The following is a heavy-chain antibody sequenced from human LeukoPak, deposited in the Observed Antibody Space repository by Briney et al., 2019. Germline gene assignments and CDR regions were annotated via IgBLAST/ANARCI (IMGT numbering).Heavy chain of an antibody. CDR2: INPSGGST. Sequence: ASVKVSCKASGYTFTSYYMHWVRQAPGQGLEWMGIINPSGGSTSYAQKFQGRVTMTRDTSTSTVYMELSSLRSEDTAVYYRALGELSLSRPRVPVYWGQGTLVTVSS. J-gene: IGHJ4*02. V-gene: IGHV1-46*03. CDR1: GYTFTSYY. D-gene: IGHD3-16*02. CDR3: ALGELSLSRPRVPVY.